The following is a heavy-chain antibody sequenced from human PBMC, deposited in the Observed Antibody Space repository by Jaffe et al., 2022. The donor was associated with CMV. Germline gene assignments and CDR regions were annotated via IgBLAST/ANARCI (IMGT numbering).Heavy chain of an antibody. CDR3: ARDGVLYYVNYYYYMDV. CDR2: ISSSSSYI. D-gene: IGHD3-22*01. CDR1: GFTFSSYS. Sequence: EVQLVESGGGLVKPGGSLRLSCAASGFTFSSYSMNWVRQAPGKGLEWVSSISSSSSYIYYADSVKGRFTISRDNAKNSLYLQMNSLRAEDTAVYYCARDGVLYYVNYYYYMDVWGKGTTVTVSS. V-gene: IGHV3-21*01. J-gene: IGHJ6*03.